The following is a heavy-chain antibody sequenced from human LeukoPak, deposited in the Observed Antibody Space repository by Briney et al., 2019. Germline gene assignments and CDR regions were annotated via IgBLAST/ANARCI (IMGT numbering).Heavy chain of an antibody. Sequence: GGSLRLSCVASGLNFDDSAMHWVRHAPGKGLEWVSLISWDGGSTYYADSVKSRSTISRDNSKNSLYLQMNSLRTEDTALYYCAKDMGWLQPFDYWGQGTLVTVSS. CDR2: ISWDGGST. CDR1: GLNFDDSA. V-gene: IGHV3-43*01. J-gene: IGHJ4*02. CDR3: AKDMGWLQPFDY. D-gene: IGHD5-24*01.